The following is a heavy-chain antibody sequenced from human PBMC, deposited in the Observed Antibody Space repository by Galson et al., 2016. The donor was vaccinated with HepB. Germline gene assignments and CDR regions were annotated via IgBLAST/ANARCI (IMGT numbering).Heavy chain of an antibody. Sequence: SLRLSCAASGFTFSTYAMSWVRQAPGKGLEWIGSLYDFDDRDIKYTPSLTGRATVSKDTSKRQFYLTLRSVTTADTAVYFCARVGARTGYNVFYFHAMDVWGQGTMVTVSS. J-gene: IGHJ6*02. CDR1: GFTFSTYA. CDR3: ARVGARTGYNVFYFHAMDV. D-gene: IGHD1-26*01. CDR2: LYDFDDRDI. V-gene: IGHV3-30*10.